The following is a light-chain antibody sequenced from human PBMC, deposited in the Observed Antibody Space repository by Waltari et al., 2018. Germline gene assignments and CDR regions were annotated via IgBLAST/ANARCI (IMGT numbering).Light chain of an antibody. Sequence: AIRVTQSPSSLSASTGDSVTTTCRASQGISSYLAWYQQKPGKAPKLLIYAASTLQSGVPSRVSGSGSGTDFTLTISCLQSDDFATYYCQQYYSYPRTFGQGTKVEIK. CDR2: AAS. CDR3: QQYYSYPRT. CDR1: QGISSY. V-gene: IGKV1-8*01. J-gene: IGKJ1*01.